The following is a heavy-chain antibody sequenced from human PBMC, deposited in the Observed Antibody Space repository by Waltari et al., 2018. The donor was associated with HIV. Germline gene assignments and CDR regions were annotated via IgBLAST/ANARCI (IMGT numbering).Heavy chain of an antibody. J-gene: IGHJ6*02. V-gene: IGHV1-58*02. CDR3: AADVKRRYSGDNFPYPFFCGFDS. CDR2: DGVASEHK. Sequence: MVLVQSGPPVKKPGTSVTVSCKASGFVFSSSAIHWVRQARGQGLEWIGYDGVASEHKNAAQRLREGVSMSVDRATVTAELVLDSLRSDDTAVDSCAADVKRRYSGDNFPYPFFCGFDSWDQGTTVGVAS. CDR1: GFVFSSSA. D-gene: IGHD3-16*02.